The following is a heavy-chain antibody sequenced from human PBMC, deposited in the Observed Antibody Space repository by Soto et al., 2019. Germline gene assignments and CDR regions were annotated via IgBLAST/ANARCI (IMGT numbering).Heavy chain of an antibody. Sequence: SETLSLTCAVYGGSFSGYYWSWIRQPPGKGLEWIGEINHSGSTNYNPSLKSRVTISVDTSKNQFSLKLSSVTAADTAVYYCARRFYDFWSGYYNWFDPWGQGTLVTVSS. CDR3: ARRFYDFWSGYYNWFDP. CDR1: GGSFSGYY. V-gene: IGHV4-34*01. CDR2: INHSGST. J-gene: IGHJ5*02. D-gene: IGHD3-3*01.